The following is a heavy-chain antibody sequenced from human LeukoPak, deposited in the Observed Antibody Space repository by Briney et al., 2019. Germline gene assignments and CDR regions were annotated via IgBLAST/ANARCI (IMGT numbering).Heavy chain of an antibody. CDR1: GFTFSSYD. V-gene: IGHV3-21*04. J-gene: IGHJ4*02. Sequence: GGSLRLSCAASGFTFSSYDMNWVRQAPGKGLEWVSSISSGGSSIYYADSVKGRFTISRDNSKNTLYLQMNSLRAEDTAVYYCAKTPGRFGVVIPFDYWGQGTLVTVSS. D-gene: IGHD3-3*01. CDR2: ISSGGSSI. CDR3: AKTPGRFGVVIPFDY.